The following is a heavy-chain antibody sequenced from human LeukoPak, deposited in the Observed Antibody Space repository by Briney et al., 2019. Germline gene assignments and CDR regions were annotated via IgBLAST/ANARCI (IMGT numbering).Heavy chain of an antibody. J-gene: IGHJ6*03. CDR3: AKGVGYYYYMDV. V-gene: IGHV3-23*01. CDR2: ISGSGGST. CDR1: GFTFSSYG. Sequence: HAGGSLRLSCAASGFTFSSYGMSWVRQAPGKGLEWVSAISGSGGSTYYADSVKGRFTISRDNSKNTLYLQMNSLRAEDTAVYYCAKGVGYYYYMDVWGKGTTVTVSS.